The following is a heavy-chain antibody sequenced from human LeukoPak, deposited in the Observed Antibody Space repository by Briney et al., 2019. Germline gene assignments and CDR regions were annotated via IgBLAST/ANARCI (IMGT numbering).Heavy chain of an antibody. CDR3: ARFRSSSLPLYYFDY. CDR2: INPDSGGT. D-gene: IGHD6-6*01. Sequence: ASVKVSCKTSGYIFIYYQIHWVRQAPGQGLEWMGWINPDSGGTNSAQKFQGRVTMTRDTSINTAYMELSGLRSDDTAVYYCARFRSSSLPLYYFDYWGQGTLVTVSS. J-gene: IGHJ4*02. V-gene: IGHV1-2*02. CDR1: GYIFIYYQ.